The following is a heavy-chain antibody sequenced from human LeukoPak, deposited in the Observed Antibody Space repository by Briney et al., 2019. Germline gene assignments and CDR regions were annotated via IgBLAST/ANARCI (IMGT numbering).Heavy chain of an antibody. CDR1: GYSFTSYW. D-gene: IGHD5-12*01. Sequence: GESLKISCKGSGYSFTSYWIGWVRQMPGKGLEWMGIIYPGDSDTRYSPSFQGQVTISADKSISTAYLQWSSLKASDTAMYYCARQMGGYDPYYYYGMDVWGKGTTVTVSS. J-gene: IGHJ6*04. CDR2: IYPGDSDT. CDR3: ARQMGGYDPYYYYGMDV. V-gene: IGHV5-51*01.